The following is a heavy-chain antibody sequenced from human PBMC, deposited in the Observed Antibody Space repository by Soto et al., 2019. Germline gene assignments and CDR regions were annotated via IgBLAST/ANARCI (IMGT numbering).Heavy chain of an antibody. V-gene: IGHV4-34*01. J-gene: IGHJ4*02. Sequence: PSETLSLTCAVYGGSFSGYYWSWIRQPPGKGLEWIGEINHSGSTNYNPSLKSRVTISVDTSKNQFSLKLSSVTAADTAVYYCARGRDVLRFLEWLSQSYYFDYWGQGTLVTVSS. CDR1: GGSFSGYY. CDR3: ARGRDVLRFLEWLSQSYYFDY. D-gene: IGHD3-3*01. CDR2: INHSGST.